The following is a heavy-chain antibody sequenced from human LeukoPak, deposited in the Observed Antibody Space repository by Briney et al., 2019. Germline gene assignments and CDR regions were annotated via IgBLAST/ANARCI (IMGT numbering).Heavy chain of an antibody. D-gene: IGHD3-10*01. Sequence: GGSLRLSCAASGFTFSNYGMSWVRQAPGKGLEWVSAISGSGGSTNYADSVKGRFTISRDNSKNTLHLQMNSLRAEDTAVYYCAKDIYGSGSYYPDYWGQGTLVTVSS. CDR3: AKDIYGSGSYYPDY. V-gene: IGHV3-23*01. CDR1: GFTFSNYG. CDR2: ISGSGGST. J-gene: IGHJ4*02.